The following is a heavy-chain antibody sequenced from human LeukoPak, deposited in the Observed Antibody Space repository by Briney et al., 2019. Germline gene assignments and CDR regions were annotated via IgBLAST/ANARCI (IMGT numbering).Heavy chain of an antibody. CDR2: ISWNSGSI. CDR1: GFTFDDYA. Sequence: GGSLRLSCAASGFTFDDYAMHWVRQAPGKGLEWVSGISWNSGSIDYADSVKGRFTISRDNAKNSLYLQMNSLRPEDTAFYYCAKGTGRSCTFYDYWCQGTLVTVSS. V-gene: IGHV3-9*01. D-gene: IGHD1-14*01. CDR3: AKGTGRSCTFYDY. J-gene: IGHJ4*02.